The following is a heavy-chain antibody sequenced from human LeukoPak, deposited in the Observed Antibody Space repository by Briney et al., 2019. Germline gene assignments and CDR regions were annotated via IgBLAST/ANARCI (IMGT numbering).Heavy chain of an antibody. D-gene: IGHD6-19*01. CDR3: ARAREQWLAYYYYYYMDV. CDR1: GFTLRSYW. V-gene: IGHV3-7*01. J-gene: IGHJ6*03. Sequence: GGSLRLSCAASGFTLRSYWMSWVRQAPGKGLEWVANINQDGSERYYVDSVKGRFTISRDNAKNSLYLHMSSLRADDTAVYYCARAREQWLAYYYYYYMDVWGKGTTVTVSS. CDR2: INQDGSER.